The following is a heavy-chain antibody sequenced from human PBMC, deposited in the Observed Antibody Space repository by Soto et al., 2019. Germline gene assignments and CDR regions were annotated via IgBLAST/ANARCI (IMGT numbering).Heavy chain of an antibody. J-gene: IGHJ6*03. CDR2: INHSGST. CDR3: ARGPGSSRGYYYYYMDV. Sequence: QVQLQQWGAGLLKPSETLSLTCAVYGGSFSGYYWSWIRQPPGKGLEWIGEINHSGSTNYNPSLKSRVTISVDTSKNQCSLKLSSVTAADTAVYYCARGPGSSRGYYYYYMDVWGKGTTVTVSS. V-gene: IGHV4-34*01. D-gene: IGHD6-6*01. CDR1: GGSFSGYY.